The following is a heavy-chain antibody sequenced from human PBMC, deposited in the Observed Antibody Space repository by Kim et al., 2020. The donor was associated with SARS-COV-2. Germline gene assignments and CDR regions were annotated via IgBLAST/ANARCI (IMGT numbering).Heavy chain of an antibody. CDR2: ST. D-gene: IGHD5-18*01. J-gene: IGHJ4*02. V-gene: IGHV4-4*09. CDR3: AGNTAMVFDY. Sequence: STNYNPSLKSRVTISVDTSKNQFSLKLSSVTAADTAVYYCAGNTAMVFDYWGQGTLVTVSS.